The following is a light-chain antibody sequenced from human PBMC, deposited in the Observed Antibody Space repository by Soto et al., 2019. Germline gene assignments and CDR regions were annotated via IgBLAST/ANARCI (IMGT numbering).Light chain of an antibody. CDR2: DVS. CDR1: SSDVGAYNY. V-gene: IGLV2-14*01. CDR3: SSDTSSSTPYV. Sequence: QSVLTQPASVSGSPGQSITISCTGTSSDVGAYNYVSWYQQHPGKAPKLMIYDVSNRPSGVSNRFSGSKSGNTASLTISGLQAEDEADYYCSSDTSSSTPYVFGIGTKVTVL. J-gene: IGLJ1*01.